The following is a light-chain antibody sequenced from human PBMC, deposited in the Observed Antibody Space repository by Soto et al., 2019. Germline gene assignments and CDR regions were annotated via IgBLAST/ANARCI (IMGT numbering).Light chain of an antibody. J-gene: IGKJ5*01. Sequence: EIVLSQSAAAVSFSPVQRPTLSGRASQSVGDYLGWYQQKPGQAPRLLIYDASQRATGVPARFSASGSGADFTLTISSLEPEDFAVYYCQQSTNWSQITFGQGTRLAIK. CDR2: DAS. CDR1: QSVGDY. V-gene: IGKV3-11*01. CDR3: QQSTNWSQIT.